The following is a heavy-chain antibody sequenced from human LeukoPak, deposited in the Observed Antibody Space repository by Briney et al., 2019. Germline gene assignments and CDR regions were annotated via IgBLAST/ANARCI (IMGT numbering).Heavy chain of an antibody. V-gene: IGHV1-18*01. Sequence: ASVKVSCKASGDTFSNYGISWVRQAPGQGLEWMGWIAVYNANTNYAQNLQDRVTMTTDTATSTAYMELRSLRSDDTARYYCARDFAGLFDYWGQGTLVTVSS. CDR1: GDTFSNYG. D-gene: IGHD2-21*01. J-gene: IGHJ4*02. CDR3: ARDFAGLFDY. CDR2: IAVYNANT.